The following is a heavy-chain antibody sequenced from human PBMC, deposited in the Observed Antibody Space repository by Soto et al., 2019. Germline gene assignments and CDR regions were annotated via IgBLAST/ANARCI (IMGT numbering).Heavy chain of an antibody. CDR1: GGSISSGDYY. Sequence: PSETLSLTCTVSGGSISSGDYYWSWIRQPPGKGLEWIGYIYYSGSTYYNPSLKSRVTMSVDTSKNQSSLLLSSVTAADTAAYYCSRDAWAGGDYIDSWGQGTLVTVSS. J-gene: IGHJ4*02. D-gene: IGHD2-21*01. CDR3: SRDAWAGGDYIDS. CDR2: IYYSGST. V-gene: IGHV4-30-4*01.